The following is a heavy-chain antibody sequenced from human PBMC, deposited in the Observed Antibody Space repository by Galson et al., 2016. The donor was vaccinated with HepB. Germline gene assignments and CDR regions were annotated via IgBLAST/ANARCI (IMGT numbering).Heavy chain of an antibody. CDR3: VKGSRRFLAYGMDV. J-gene: IGHJ6*04. CDR1: GFTFGDSA. V-gene: IGHV3-9*01. D-gene: IGHD2/OR15-2a*01. CDR2: ITWNSGSI. Sequence: SLRLSCAASGFTFGDSAMHWVRQAPGKGLEWVSGITWNSGSIGYADSVKGRFIISRDNARNSLYLQMSSLRPGDTALYYCVKGSRRFLAYGMDVWGRGTTVTVSS.